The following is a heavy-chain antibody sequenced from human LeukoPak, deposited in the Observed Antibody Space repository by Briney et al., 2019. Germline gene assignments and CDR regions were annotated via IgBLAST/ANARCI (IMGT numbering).Heavy chain of an antibody. Sequence: PGGSLRLSCAASGFTFSSYSMNWVRQAPGKGLEWVSYISSSSSTIYYADSVKGRFTISRDNAKNSLYLQMNSLRAEDTAVYYCARVVAGTSYGDAFDIWGQGTMVTVSS. J-gene: IGHJ3*02. D-gene: IGHD6-19*01. V-gene: IGHV3-48*01. CDR1: GFTFSSYS. CDR3: ARVVAGTSYGDAFDI. CDR2: ISSSSSTI.